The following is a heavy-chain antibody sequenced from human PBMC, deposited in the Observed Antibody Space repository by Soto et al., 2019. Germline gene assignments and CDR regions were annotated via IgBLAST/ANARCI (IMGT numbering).Heavy chain of an antibody. J-gene: IGHJ4*02. V-gene: IGHV3-66*01. CDR1: GVTGSISY. Sequence: LRLSYAGSGVTGSISYMTCVSQDPGKGLEWVSIRYSDGRSYHAESVKGRFTISTDDSENTLYLQMSSLRAEDTAVYYCAKRKYCPSTTCFDYWGQGTQVTVSS. CDR3: AKRKYCPSTTCFDY. D-gene: IGHD2-2*01. CDR2: RYSDGRS.